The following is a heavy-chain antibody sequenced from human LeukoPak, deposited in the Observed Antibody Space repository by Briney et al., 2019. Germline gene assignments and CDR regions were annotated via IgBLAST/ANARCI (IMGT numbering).Heavy chain of an antibody. D-gene: IGHD3-10*01. CDR2: IKQDGSEK. Sequence: PGGSLRISCAASGFTFSSYGMHWVRQAPGKGLEWVANIKQDGSEKYYVDSVKGRFTISRDNAKNSLYLQMNRLRAEDTAVYYCARDHAGSGDYFDYWGQGTLVTVSS. J-gene: IGHJ4*02. CDR3: ARDHAGSGDYFDY. CDR1: GFTFSSYG. V-gene: IGHV3-7*01.